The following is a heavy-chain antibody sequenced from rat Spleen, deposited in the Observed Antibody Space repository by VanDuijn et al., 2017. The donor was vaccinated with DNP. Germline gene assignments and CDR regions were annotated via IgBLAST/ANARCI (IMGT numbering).Heavy chain of an antibody. J-gene: IGHJ2*01. CDR3: AKGPNYGGWSDYFDY. Sequence: EVKLVESGGGLVQPGRSLKLSCAASGFNFNDYWMGWVRQAPGKGLEWIGQINKDSSTITYIPSLKDKFTISRDNDQNTLYLQMSKLGSEETAIYYCAKGPNYGGWSDYFDYWGQGVMVTVSS. D-gene: IGHD1-11*01. CDR2: INKDSSTI. V-gene: IGHV4-2*01. CDR1: GFNFNDYW.